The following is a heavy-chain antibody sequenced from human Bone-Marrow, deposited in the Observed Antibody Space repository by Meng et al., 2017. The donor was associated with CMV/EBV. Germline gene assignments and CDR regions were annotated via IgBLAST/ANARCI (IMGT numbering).Heavy chain of an antibody. J-gene: IGHJ6*02. D-gene: IGHD6-13*01. CDR2: INPSGGST. CDR1: GYTFTSYY. Sequence: ASVKVSCKASGYTFTSYYMHWVRQAPGQGLEWMVIINPSGGSTSYAQKFQGRVTMTRDTSTSTVYMELSSLRSEDTAVYYCATQRDSSSWYEVSYYYGMDVWGQGTTVTVSS. CDR3: ATQRDSSSWYEVSYYYGMDV. V-gene: IGHV1-46*01.